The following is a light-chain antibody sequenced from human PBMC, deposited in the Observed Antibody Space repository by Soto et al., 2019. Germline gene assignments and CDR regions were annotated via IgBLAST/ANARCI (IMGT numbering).Light chain of an antibody. J-gene: IGLJ1*01. CDR1: SSDIGGYNY. V-gene: IGLV2-11*01. CDR3: SSFAGGPYV. CDR2: HVS. Sequence: QSVLPAPRAVSGSPAQSAAFSCTGTSSDIGGYNYVSWYQQPPDRAPKLVIYHVSKRPSGVPDRFSGSKSGNTASLTISGLQAEDEADYYCSSFAGGPYVFGTGTKVTVL.